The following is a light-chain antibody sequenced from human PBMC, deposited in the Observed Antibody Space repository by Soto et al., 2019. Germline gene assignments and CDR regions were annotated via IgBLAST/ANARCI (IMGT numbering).Light chain of an antibody. J-gene: IGLJ1*01. CDR3: SSYTSRSYV. Sequence: QSALTQPASVSGSPGQSITISCTGTSSDVGGYNYVSWYQQHPGKAPKLMIYEVSNRPSGVSNRFSGSKSGNTASLTISGLQAEDGADYYCSSYTSRSYVFGTGTKVTVL. CDR2: EVS. CDR1: SSDVGGYNY. V-gene: IGLV2-14*01.